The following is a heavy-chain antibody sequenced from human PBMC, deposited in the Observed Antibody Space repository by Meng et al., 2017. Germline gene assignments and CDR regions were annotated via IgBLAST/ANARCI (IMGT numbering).Heavy chain of an antibody. D-gene: IGHD3-10*01. CDR1: GFTFNGYA. CDR3: ATTNGLLWFGELTR. J-gene: IGHJ4*02. Sequence: QVQLVGSGGGVVQPGRSLRLSCAASGFTFNGYAMHWVRQAPGKGLEWVALISYDGSNKYYADSVKGRFSISRDNSKNTLYLQMNSLRAEDTAVYYCATTNGLLWFGELTRWGQGTLVTVSS. V-gene: IGHV3-30*04. CDR2: ISYDGSNK.